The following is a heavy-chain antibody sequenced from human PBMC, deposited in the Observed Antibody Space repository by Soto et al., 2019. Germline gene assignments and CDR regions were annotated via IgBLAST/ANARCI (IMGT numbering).Heavy chain of an antibody. V-gene: IGHV1-18*04. CDR1: AYTFTTYG. J-gene: IGHJ6*02. CDR2: ISGYNGQT. Sequence: QVQLVQSGPEVKKPGASVKVSCKASAYTFTTYGISWVRQAPGQGLEWMGWISGYNGQTNYPQKFRGRVTLTTDTTTSTAYRERRSLRSDDTAMYYCARDNRKELWVEGLNAMDVWGQGTTVTVSS. D-gene: IGHD3-10*01. CDR3: ARDNRKELWVEGLNAMDV.